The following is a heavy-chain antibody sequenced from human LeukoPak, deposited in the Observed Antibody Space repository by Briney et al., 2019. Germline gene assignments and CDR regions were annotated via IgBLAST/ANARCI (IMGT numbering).Heavy chain of an antibody. D-gene: IGHD6-13*01. CDR3: ARGPYSSSWYDP. Sequence: PGGSLRLSCAASGFTFSYYAMSWVRQAPGKGLEWVSGISGSGDSTYYADSVKGRFTISRDNSKNTLYLQMNSLRAEDTAVYYCARGPYSSSWYDPWGQGTLVTVSS. CDR1: GFTFSYYA. V-gene: IGHV3-23*01. CDR2: ISGSGDST. J-gene: IGHJ5*02.